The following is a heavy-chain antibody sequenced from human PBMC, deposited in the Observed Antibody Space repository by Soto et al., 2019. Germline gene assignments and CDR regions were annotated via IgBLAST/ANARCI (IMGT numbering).Heavy chain of an antibody. CDR2: ISAYNGNT. CDR3: ARERFGYSRSWPHFDY. J-gene: IGHJ4*02. D-gene: IGHD6-13*01. Sequence: GASVKVSCKASGYTFTSYGISWVRQAPGQGLEWMGWISAYNGNTNYAQKLQGRVTMTTDTSTSTAYMELRSLRSDDTAVYYCARERFGYSRSWPHFDYWGQGTLVTVSS. CDR1: GYTFTSYG. V-gene: IGHV1-18*01.